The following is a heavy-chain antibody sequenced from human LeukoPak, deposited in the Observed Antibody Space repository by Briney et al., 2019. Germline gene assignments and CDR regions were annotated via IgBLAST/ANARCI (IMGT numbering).Heavy chain of an antibody. Sequence: SQTLSLTCTVSGGSISSGDYYWSWIRQPPGKGLEWIGYICYSGSTYYNPSLKSRVTISVDTSKNQFSLKLSSVTAADTAVYYCARDLGFRGFDPWGQGTLVTVSS. CDR3: ARDLGFRGFDP. V-gene: IGHV4-30-4*01. D-gene: IGHD3-16*01. J-gene: IGHJ5*02. CDR2: ICYSGST. CDR1: GGSISSGDYY.